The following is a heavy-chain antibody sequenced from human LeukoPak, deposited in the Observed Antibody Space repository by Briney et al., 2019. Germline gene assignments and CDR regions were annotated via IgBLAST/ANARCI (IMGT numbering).Heavy chain of an antibody. CDR2: ISRNSSSI. CDR3: AKDRSHHYDILTEMAPGMDV. V-gene: IGHV3-9*03. J-gene: IGHJ6*01. D-gene: IGHD3-9*01. CDR1: GFTFGDYA. Sequence: GGSLRLSCAASGFTFGDYAMHWVRQAPGKGLEWVSGISRNSSSIDYADSVKGRFTISRDNAKNSLYLQMNSQRAEDMALYYCAKDRSHHYDILTEMAPGMDVWGQGTKVTVSS.